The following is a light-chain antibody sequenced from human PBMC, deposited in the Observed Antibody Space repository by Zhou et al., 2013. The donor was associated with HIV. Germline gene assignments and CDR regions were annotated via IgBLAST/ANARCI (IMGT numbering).Light chain of an antibody. CDR3: HQYGTSPGT. J-gene: IGKJ2*01. CDR1: QSVTSSY. CDR2: GAS. V-gene: IGKV3-20*01. Sequence: EIVLTQSPGTLSLSPGERATLSCRASQSVTSSYLAWYLQKLGQAPRLLIYGASSRATGIPDRISGSGSGTDFTLTISRLEPEDFAVYYCHQYGTSPGTFGQGTKLEIK.